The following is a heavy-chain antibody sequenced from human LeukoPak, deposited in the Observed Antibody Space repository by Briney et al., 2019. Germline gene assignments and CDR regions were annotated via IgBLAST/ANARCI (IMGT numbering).Heavy chain of an antibody. CDR3: ARERSGWYGALDI. Sequence: PGGSLRLSCAASGFSFSSYSMNWVRQAPGNGLEWVSYISRSSSDIDYADSVKGRFTISRDDAKISLYLQMNSLRAEDTAVYYCARERSGWYGALDIWGQGTMVTVSS. J-gene: IGHJ3*02. CDR2: ISRSSSDI. V-gene: IGHV3-21*01. CDR1: GFSFSSYS. D-gene: IGHD6-19*01.